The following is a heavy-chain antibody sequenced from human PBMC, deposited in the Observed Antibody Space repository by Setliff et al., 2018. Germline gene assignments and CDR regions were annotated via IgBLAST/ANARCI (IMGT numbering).Heavy chain of an antibody. D-gene: IGHD2-2*01. V-gene: IGHV1-18*01. CDR3: ARFGGSCSSSSCYASDL. Sequence: ASVKVSCKASGYIFNSYGIAWVRQAPGQGLEWMGMIITNTGKTSYPKKFQGRVTMTTDTYTGTGYMELRSLTSDDTAVYFCARFGGSCSSSSCYASDLWGQGTMVTVSS. CDR2: IITNTGKT. J-gene: IGHJ3*01. CDR1: GYIFNSYG.